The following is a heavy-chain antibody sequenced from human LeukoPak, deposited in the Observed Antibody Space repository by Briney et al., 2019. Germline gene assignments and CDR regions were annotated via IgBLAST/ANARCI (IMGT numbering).Heavy chain of an antibody. J-gene: IGHJ5*02. CDR3: ARERLRIAVAGRGKNWFDP. Sequence: ASVKVSCKASGYTSTGYGINWVRQAPGQGLEWMGIINPSGGSTSYAQKFQGRVTMTRDTSTSTVYMELSSLRSEDTAVYYCARERLRIAVAGRGKNWFDPWGQGTLVTVSS. V-gene: IGHV1-46*01. CDR2: INPSGGST. D-gene: IGHD6-19*01. CDR1: GYTSTGYG.